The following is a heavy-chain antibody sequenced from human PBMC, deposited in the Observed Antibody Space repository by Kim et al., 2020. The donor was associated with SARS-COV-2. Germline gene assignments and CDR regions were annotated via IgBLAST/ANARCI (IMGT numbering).Heavy chain of an antibody. D-gene: IGHD3-10*01. CDR3: ARAPTYYYGSGSYYNGKLDV. CDR2: ISSSGSTI. V-gene: IGHV3-48*03. Sequence: GGSLRLSCAASGFTFSSYEMNWVRQAPGKGLEWVSYISSSGSTIYYADSVKGRFTISRDNAKNSLYLQMNSLRAEDTAVYYCARAPTYYYGSGSYYNGKLDVWGQGTTVTVSS. CDR1: GFTFSSYE. J-gene: IGHJ6*02.